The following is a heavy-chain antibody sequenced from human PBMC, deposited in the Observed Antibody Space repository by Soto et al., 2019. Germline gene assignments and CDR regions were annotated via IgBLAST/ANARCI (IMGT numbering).Heavy chain of an antibody. Sequence: QVHLQESGPGLVKPSGTLSLTCAVSGGSITTNWWSWVRQPPGKGLEWIGEIYHSGTTNYNPSLRGRVTISVDKSNNQFSLNLNSVTAADSVIYYCARHIAVPRTRSFDYWGQGNLVTVSS. CDR3: ARHIAVPRTRSFDY. V-gene: IGHV4-4*02. J-gene: IGHJ4*02. CDR2: IYHSGTT. D-gene: IGHD6-19*01. CDR1: GGSITTNW.